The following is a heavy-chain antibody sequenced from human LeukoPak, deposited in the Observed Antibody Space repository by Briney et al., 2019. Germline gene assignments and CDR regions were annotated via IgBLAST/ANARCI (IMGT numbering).Heavy chain of an antibody. Sequence: GXXLXLSCAASGFTFSTYWMTWVRQAPGRGPEWVANIKQDGSVKYYVDSLKGRFTISRDNVKNSLYLQMNSVGAEDTAVYYCARLAYCGGECFYSMDVWGQGTTVTVSS. CDR2: IKQDGSVK. J-gene: IGHJ6*02. CDR1: GFTFSTYW. CDR3: ARLAYCGGECFYSMDV. D-gene: IGHD2-21*01. V-gene: IGHV3-7*01.